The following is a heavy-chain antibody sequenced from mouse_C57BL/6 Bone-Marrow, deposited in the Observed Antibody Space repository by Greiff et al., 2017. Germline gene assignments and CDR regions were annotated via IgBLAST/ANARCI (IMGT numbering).Heavy chain of an antibody. J-gene: IGHJ1*03. CDR1: GYTFTSYW. D-gene: IGHD4-1*01. Sequence: QVQLQQPGAELVMPGASVKLSCKASGYTFTSYWMHWVKQRPAQGLEWIGEIDPSDSYTNYNQKFKGKSTLTVDKSSSTAYMQLSSLTSEDSAVYYCAREGLTGTCWYFDVWGTGTTVTVSS. CDR2: IDPSDSYT. V-gene: IGHV1-69*01. CDR3: AREGLTGTCWYFDV.